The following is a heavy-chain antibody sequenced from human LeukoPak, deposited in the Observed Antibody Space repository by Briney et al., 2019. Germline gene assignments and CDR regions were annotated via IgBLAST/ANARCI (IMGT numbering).Heavy chain of an antibody. D-gene: IGHD3-10*01. Sequence: GGSLRLSCAASGFTVSSNYMSWVRQAPGKGLEWVSVIYSGGSTYYADSVKGRFTISRDNSKNTLYLQMNSLRAEDTAVYYCARDYYGSGSFGMDVWGQGTTVTVSS. CDR3: ARDYYGSGSFGMDV. J-gene: IGHJ6*02. CDR2: IYSGGST. V-gene: IGHV3-66*01. CDR1: GFTVSSNY.